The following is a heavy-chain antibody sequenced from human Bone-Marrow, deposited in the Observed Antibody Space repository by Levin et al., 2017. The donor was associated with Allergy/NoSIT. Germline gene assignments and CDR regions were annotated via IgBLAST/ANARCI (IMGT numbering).Heavy chain of an antibody. CDR1: GGSISSYY. CDR2: IYYSGST. CDR3: ARVISSRDGFLNWFDP. V-gene: IGHV4-59*01. J-gene: IGHJ5*02. Sequence: PSETLSLTCTVSGGSISSYYWSWIRQPPGKGLEWIGYIYYSGSTNYNPSLKSRVTISVDTSKNQFSLKLSSVTAADTAVYYCARVISSRDGFLNWFDPWGQGTLVTVSS. D-gene: IGHD5-24*01.